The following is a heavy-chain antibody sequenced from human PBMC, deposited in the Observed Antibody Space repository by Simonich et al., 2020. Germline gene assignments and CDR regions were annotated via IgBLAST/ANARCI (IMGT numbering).Heavy chain of an antibody. CDR1: GGSFSGYY. V-gene: IGHV4-34*01. CDR2: NNHSERT. J-gene: IGHJ1*01. D-gene: IGHD6-13*01. Sequence: QVQLQQWGAGLLKPSETLSLTCAVYGGSFSGYYWSWIRQPPGKGLERIGENNHSERTNYNPSLKSRVTISVDTSKNQFSLKLSSVTAADTAVYYCARGLRVAAAGTAFQHWGQGTLVTVSS. CDR3: ARGLRVAAAGTAFQH.